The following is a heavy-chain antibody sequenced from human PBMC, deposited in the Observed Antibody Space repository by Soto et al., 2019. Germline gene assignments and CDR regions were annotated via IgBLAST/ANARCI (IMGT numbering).Heavy chain of an antibody. Sequence: QVQLVESGGGVVQPGKSLRLSCAASGFTFNTYGMHWVRQAPGKGPEWVAVISNDGSNKYYADSVKGRFTISRDNSKNALYLQMNSLRAKYTAVYYCANWNYPQSDWGQGTLVTVSS. CDR2: ISNDGSNK. CDR3: ANWNYPQSD. D-gene: IGHD1-7*01. V-gene: IGHV3-30*18. J-gene: IGHJ4*02. CDR1: GFTFNTYG.